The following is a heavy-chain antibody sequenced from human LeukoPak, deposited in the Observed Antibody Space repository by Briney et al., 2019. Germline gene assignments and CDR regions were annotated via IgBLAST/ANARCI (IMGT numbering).Heavy chain of an antibody. CDR3: ARDGPFYYDSSGYYYVSWFGP. J-gene: IGHJ5*02. V-gene: IGHV4-59*01. D-gene: IGHD3-22*01. CDR2: IYYSGST. CDR1: GGSISSYY. Sequence: PSETLSLTCTVSGGSISSYYWSWIRQPPGKGLEWIGYIYYSGSTNYNPSLKSRVTISVDTSKNQFSLKLSSVTAADTAVYYCARDGPFYYDSSGYYYVSWFGPWGQGTLVTVSS.